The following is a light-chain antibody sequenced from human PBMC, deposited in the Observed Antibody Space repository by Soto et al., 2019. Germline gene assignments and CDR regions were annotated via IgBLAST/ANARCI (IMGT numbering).Light chain of an antibody. CDR2: WAS. V-gene: IGKV4-1*01. CDR1: QSVLYSSNNKNY. Sequence: DIVMTQSPDSLAVSLGERATINCKSSQSVLYSSNNKNYLAWYQQRPGQPPNLLIYWASTRESGVPDRFSGSGSVTDFTLTISSLQAEDVATYYCQQYFSFPWTFGQGTKVEIK. J-gene: IGKJ1*01. CDR3: QQYFSFPWT.